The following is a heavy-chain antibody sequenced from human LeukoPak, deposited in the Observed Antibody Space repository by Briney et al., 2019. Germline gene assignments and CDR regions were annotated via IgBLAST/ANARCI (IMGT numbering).Heavy chain of an antibody. D-gene: IGHD6-19*01. CDR1: GFTFSSYG. J-gene: IGHJ4*02. CDR2: IWYDGSNK. V-gene: IGHV3-33*03. Sequence: PGRSLRLSCAASGFTFSSYGMHWVRQAPGKGLEWVAVIWYDGSNKYYADSVKGRFTISRDNAKNSLYLQMNSLRAEDTAVYYCASSFPGIAVAGTSFFDYWGQGTLVTVSS. CDR3: ASSFPGIAVAGTSFFDY.